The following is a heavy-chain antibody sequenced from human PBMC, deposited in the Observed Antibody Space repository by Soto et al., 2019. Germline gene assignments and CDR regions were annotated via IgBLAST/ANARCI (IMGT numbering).Heavy chain of an antibody. Sequence: GGSLRLSCAASGFTFSSYSMNWVRQAPGKGLEWFAYISSSGSNRYYADSVKGRFTISRDNAKNSLFLQMNSLRADDAAVYYCARNSLVRGGPAYNYGMDVWGQGTTVTVSS. J-gene: IGHJ6*02. CDR3: ARNSLVRGGPAYNYGMDV. CDR2: ISSSGSNR. V-gene: IGHV3-48*01. D-gene: IGHD3-10*01. CDR1: GFTFSSYS.